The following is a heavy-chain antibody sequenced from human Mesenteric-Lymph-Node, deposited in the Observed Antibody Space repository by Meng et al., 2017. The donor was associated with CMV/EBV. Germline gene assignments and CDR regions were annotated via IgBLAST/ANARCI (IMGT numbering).Heavy chain of an antibody. V-gene: IGHV4-59*01. D-gene: IGHD7-27*01. CDR3: ARVVDRNWDPLGMDV. CDR2: IYYSGST. CDR1: GVSISSYH. Sequence: GSLRLSCSVSGVSISSYHWSWIRQPPGKGLEWIGYIYYSGSTNYNPPLKSRVTISVDTSKNQFSLKLSSVTAADTAVYYCARVVDRNWDPLGMDVWGQGTTVTVSS. J-gene: IGHJ6*02.